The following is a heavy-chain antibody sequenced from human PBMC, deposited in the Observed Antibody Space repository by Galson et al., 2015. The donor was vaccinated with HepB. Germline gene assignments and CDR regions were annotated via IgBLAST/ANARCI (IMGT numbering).Heavy chain of an antibody. CDR3: ATSVEPPAAGYFSYGLNV. V-gene: IGHV3-23*01. D-gene: IGHD5-24*01. J-gene: IGHJ6*02. CDR2: ITGRGDST. CDR1: GFTFSNFD. Sequence: SLRLSCAASGFTFSNFDMSWVRQAPGQGLEWVSTITGRGDSTYYADSAKGRFTISRDDSKNTLFLQMTSLRAEDTAVYYCATSVEPPAAGYFSYGLNVWGQGTTVTVSS.